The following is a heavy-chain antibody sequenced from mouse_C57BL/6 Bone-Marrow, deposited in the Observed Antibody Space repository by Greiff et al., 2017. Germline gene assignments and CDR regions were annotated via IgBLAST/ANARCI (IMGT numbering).Heavy chain of an antibody. D-gene: IGHD1-1*01. V-gene: IGHV5-6*02. CDR3: SRRVRLMTAVVDYFDD. Sequence: EVKLVESGGDLVKPGGSLKLSCAASGFTFSSYGMSWVRLTPDKRLAWVATISSGGSYTYYPDSVKGRFTTSRANAMNTLYQQMSVLKSEDTAMYECSRRVRLMTAVVDYFDDWGQGTTLTVSS. J-gene: IGHJ2*01. CDR2: ISSGGSYT. CDR1: GFTFSSYG.